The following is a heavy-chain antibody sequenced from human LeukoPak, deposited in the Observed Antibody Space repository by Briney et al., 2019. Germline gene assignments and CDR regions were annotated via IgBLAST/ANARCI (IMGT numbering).Heavy chain of an antibody. J-gene: IGHJ6*02. CDR3: ARDLHYYVAMDV. D-gene: IGHD3-10*02. V-gene: IGHV3-23*01. CDR1: EFTFSTYA. CDR2: INGGGGST. Sequence: PGGSLRLSCAASEFTFSTYAMHWVRQAPGKELEWVSGINGGGGSTYYADSVKGRFTISRDNSKNTLYLQMSSLRAEDTAVYYCARDLHYYVAMDVWGQGTTVTVSS.